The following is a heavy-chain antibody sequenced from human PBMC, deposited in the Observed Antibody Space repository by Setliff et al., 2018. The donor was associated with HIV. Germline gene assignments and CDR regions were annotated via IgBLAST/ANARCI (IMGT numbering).Heavy chain of an antibody. CDR3: ASTDNTGYKIDY. CDR2: IYYSGST. Sequence: SETLSLTCAVSNGSISRSSYYWGWIRQPPGKGPEWAGSIYYSGSTYYSPPLKSRVTISVDTSKRQFFLHLTSVTAADTAVYFCASTDNTGYKIDYWGQGALVTVSS. J-gene: IGHJ4*01. V-gene: IGHV4-39*01. CDR1: NGSISRSSYY. D-gene: IGHD3-10*01.